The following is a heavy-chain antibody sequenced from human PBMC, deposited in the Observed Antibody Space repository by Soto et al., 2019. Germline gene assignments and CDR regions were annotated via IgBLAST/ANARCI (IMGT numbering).Heavy chain of an antibody. CDR1: GFTFDYYW. Sequence: GGSLRLSCAASGFTFDYYWLHWVRQAPGQGLVWVSHIHSDGSSTTYADSVKGRFTISRDNSKNTLYLQMNSLRADDTAVYYCANSRAVVGSYFDYWGQGTLVTVSS. J-gene: IGHJ4*02. CDR2: IHSDGSST. D-gene: IGHD2-15*01. CDR3: ANSRAVVGSYFDY. V-gene: IGHV3-74*01.